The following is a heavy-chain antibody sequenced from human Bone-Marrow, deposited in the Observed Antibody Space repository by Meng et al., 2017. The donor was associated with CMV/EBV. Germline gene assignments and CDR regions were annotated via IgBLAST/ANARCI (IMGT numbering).Heavy chain of an antibody. D-gene: IGHD2-2*01. Sequence: SETLSLTCTVSGGDVSSPSHYWSWIRQPPGKGLEFLGYIYYTGTTNYNPSSRSRLTISIDTSENQFSLKLTSVTAADTAIYYCARVECGNDSCYDDRGFLNYWGQGVVVTVSS. CDR3: ARVECGNDSCYDDRGFLNY. V-gene: IGHV4-61*01. J-gene: IGHJ4*02. CDR2: IYYTGTT. CDR1: GGDVSSPSHY.